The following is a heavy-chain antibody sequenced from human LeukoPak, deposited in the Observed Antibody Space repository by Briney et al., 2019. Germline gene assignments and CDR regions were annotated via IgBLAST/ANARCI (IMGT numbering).Heavy chain of an antibody. CDR2: LYSGGDT. J-gene: IGHJ4*02. CDR1: RLTVSSNY. V-gene: IGHV3-66*01. Sequence: GGSLRLSCAASRLTVSSNYTSWVRQAPGKGLEWVSVLYSGGDTYYADSVRGRFTISRDNSKNSLYLQMNSLGAEDTAVYYCARGATVAGDFDYWGQGTLVTVSS. D-gene: IGHD6-19*01. CDR3: ARGATVAGDFDY.